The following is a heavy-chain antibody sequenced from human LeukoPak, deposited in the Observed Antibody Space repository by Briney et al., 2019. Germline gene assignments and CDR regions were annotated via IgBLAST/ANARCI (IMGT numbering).Heavy chain of an antibody. Sequence: GGSLRLSCAASGFTFDDYAMHWVRQAPGKGLEWVSLISGDGGSTYYADSVKGRFTISRDNSKNSLYLQMNSLRTEDTALYYCAKGGSSSWYFPAFDIWGQGTMVTVSS. D-gene: IGHD6-13*01. CDR2: ISGDGGST. J-gene: IGHJ3*02. V-gene: IGHV3-43*02. CDR1: GFTFDDYA. CDR3: AKGGSSSWYFPAFDI.